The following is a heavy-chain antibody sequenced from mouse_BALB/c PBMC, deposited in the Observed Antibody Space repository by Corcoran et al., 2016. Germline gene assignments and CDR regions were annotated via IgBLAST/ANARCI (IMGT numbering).Heavy chain of an antibody. CDR2: ISSSSSTI. CDR3: AREWGIAAAGTRYNWFDP. J-gene: IGHJ4*01. Sequence: EVQLVESGGGLVQPGGSLRLSCAASGFTFSSYSMNWVRQAPGKGLEWVSYISSSSSTIYYADSVKGRFTISRDNAKNSLYRQMNSRRAEETAVYYCAREWGIAAAGTRYNWFDPWGQGTLVTVSS. D-gene: IGHD4-1*02. V-gene: IGHV5-17*01. CDR1: GFTFSSYS.